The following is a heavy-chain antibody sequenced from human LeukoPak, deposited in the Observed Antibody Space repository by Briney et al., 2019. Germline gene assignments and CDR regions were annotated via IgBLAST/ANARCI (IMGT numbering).Heavy chain of an antibody. D-gene: IGHD3-16*01. Sequence: GGSLRLSCAASGFTFSSYDMHWVRQATGKGLEWVSAIYTAGNTFYAGSVRGRFTISRETAKNSLYLKMNNVRAGDTAVYYCARTSKVTSVMDIWGQGTMVTVSS. CDR3: ARTSKVTSVMDI. J-gene: IGHJ3*02. CDR2: IYTAGNT. V-gene: IGHV3-13*04. CDR1: GFTFSSYD.